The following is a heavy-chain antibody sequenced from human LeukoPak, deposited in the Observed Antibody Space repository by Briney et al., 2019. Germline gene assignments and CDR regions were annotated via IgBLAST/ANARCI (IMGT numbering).Heavy chain of an antibody. CDR2: INHSGST. V-gene: IGHV4-34*01. CDR3: ARDWEHSRDY. CDR1: GGSFSGYY. D-gene: IGHD3-22*01. J-gene: IGHJ4*02. Sequence: SETLSLTCPVYGGSFSGYYWSWIRQPPGKGLEWIGEINHSGSTNYNPSLKSRVTISVDTSKNQFSLKLSSVTAADTAVYYCARDWEHSRDYWGQGTLVTVSS.